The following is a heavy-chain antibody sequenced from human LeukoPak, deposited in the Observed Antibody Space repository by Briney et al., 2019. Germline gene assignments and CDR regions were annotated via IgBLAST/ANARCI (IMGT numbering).Heavy chain of an antibody. J-gene: IGHJ4*02. CDR1: GGSISSYY. Sequence: SETLSLTCTVSGGSISSYYWSWIRQPPGKGLEWIGYIYYSGSTNYNPSLKSRVTITVDTSKNQFSLKLSSVTAADTAVYYCAGERGEEYSSGWYKRNYFDNWGQGIRVTVSS. CDR2: IYYSGST. CDR3: AGERGEEYSSGWYKRNYFDN. D-gene: IGHD6-19*01. V-gene: IGHV4-59*01.